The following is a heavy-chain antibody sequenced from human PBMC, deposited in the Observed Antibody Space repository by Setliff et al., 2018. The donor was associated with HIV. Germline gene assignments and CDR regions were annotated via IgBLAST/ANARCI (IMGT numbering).Heavy chain of an antibody. CDR2: ISYGGGT. V-gene: IGHV4-38-2*02. D-gene: IGHD5-18*01. J-gene: IGHJ4*02. Sequence: SETLSLTCALSGYSITSGYYWGWIRQSPGKGLEWIGSISYGGGTHYNPSLKSRVIISIDTSKHQFSLKLSSVTAADTALYSCARDRYTYGYFDYWGQGTLVTVSS. CDR3: ARDRYTYGYFDY. CDR1: GYSITSGYY.